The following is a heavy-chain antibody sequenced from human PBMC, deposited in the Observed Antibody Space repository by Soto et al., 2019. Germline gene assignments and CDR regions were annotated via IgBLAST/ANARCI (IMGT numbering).Heavy chain of an antibody. Sequence: SETLSLTCTVSGGSISSGDYYWSWIRQPPGKGLEWIGYIYYSGSTYYNPSLKSRVTISVDTSKNQFSLKLSSVTAADTAVYYCARVASAKGYCSGGSCYFNWFDPWGQGTLVTAPQ. D-gene: IGHD2-15*01. J-gene: IGHJ5*02. CDR2: IYYSGST. CDR3: ARVASAKGYCSGGSCYFNWFDP. CDR1: GGSISSGDYY. V-gene: IGHV4-30-4*01.